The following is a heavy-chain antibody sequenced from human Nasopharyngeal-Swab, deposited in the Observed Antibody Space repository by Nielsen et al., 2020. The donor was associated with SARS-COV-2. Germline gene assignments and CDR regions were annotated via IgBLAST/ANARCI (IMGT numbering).Heavy chain of an antibody. Sequence: SETLSLACTVSGRSISSYYWSWIRQPPGKGLEWIGYIYYSGSTNYNPSLKSRVTISVDTSKNQFSLKLSSVTAADTAVYYCASVGYSSGWYFDYWGQGTLVTVSS. CDR3: ASVGYSSGWYFDY. CDR2: IYYSGST. D-gene: IGHD6-19*01. CDR1: GRSISSYY. J-gene: IGHJ4*02. V-gene: IGHV4-59*01.